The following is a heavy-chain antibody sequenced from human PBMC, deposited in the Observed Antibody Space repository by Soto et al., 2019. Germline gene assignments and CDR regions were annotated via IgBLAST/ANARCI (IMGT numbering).Heavy chain of an antibody. CDR3: AHIVVAGLGYYFDY. D-gene: IGHD6-19*01. CDR2: IYWDDDK. CDR1: GFSLSSTRMA. J-gene: IGHJ4*02. Sequence: QITLKESGPTLVKPTQTLTLTCTFSGFSLSSTRMAVGWIRQPPGKALEWLALIYWDDDKRYSPFLKSRLTSTKDTSKNQVGLTMSNMDPVDTARYYCAHIVVAGLGYYFDYWGQGTLVTVSS. V-gene: IGHV2-5*02.